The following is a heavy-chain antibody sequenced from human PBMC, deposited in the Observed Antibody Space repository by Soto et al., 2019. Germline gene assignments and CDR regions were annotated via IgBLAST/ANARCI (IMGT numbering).Heavy chain of an antibody. Sequence: PSETLSLTCTVSGGSINSYYWSWIRQPPGKGLEWIGYIYYSGSTSYNPSLKSRVTISVDTSKNQFSLKLNSVTAADTAVYYCARVSRFGGKPNWLDPWGQGTLVTVSS. V-gene: IGHV4-59*01. CDR2: IYYSGST. CDR1: GGSINSYY. D-gene: IGHD3-10*01. J-gene: IGHJ5*02. CDR3: ARVSRFGGKPNWLDP.